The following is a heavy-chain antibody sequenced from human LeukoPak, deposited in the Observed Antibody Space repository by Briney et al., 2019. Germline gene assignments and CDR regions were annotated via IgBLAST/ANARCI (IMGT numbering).Heavy chain of an antibody. CDR3: AGIAAPDDAFDI. CDR2: INPNSGGT. J-gene: IGHJ3*02. Sequence: ASVRVSCKASGYTFTSYAMSWVRQAPGQGLEWMGWINPNSGGTNYAQKFQGRVTMTRDTSISTAYMELSRLRSDDTAVYYCAGIAAPDDAFDIWGQGTMVTVSS. V-gene: IGHV1-2*02. D-gene: IGHD6-6*01. CDR1: GYTFTSYA.